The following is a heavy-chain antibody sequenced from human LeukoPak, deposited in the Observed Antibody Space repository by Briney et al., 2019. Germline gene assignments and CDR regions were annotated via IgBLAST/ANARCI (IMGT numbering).Heavy chain of an antibody. D-gene: IGHD6-6*01. J-gene: IGHJ4*02. CDR3: ARGPLSSSSPLGD. Sequence: GASVKVSCKASGGTFSSYAISWVRQAPGQGLEWMGIINPSGGSTSYAQKFQGRVTMTRDTSTSTVYMELSSLRSEDTAVYYCARGPLSSSSPLGDRGQGTLVTVSS. V-gene: IGHV1-46*01. CDR1: GGTFSSYA. CDR2: INPSGGST.